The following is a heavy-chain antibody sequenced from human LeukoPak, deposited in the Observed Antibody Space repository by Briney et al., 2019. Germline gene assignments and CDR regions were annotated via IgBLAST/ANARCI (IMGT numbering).Heavy chain of an antibody. CDR2: IIPIFGTA. D-gene: IGHD5-18*01. J-gene: IGHJ6*03. Sequence: SVKVSCRASGGTFSSYAISWVRQAPGQGLEWMGGIIPIFGTANYAQKFQGRVTITADESTSTAYMELSSLRSEDTAVYYCAREPKSSYGVTDKYYYYMAVWGKETTVTVSS. CDR3: AREPKSSYGVTDKYYYYMAV. CDR1: GGTFSSYA. V-gene: IGHV1-69*01.